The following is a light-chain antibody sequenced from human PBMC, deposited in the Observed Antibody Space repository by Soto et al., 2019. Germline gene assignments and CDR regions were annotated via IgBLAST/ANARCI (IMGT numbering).Light chain of an antibody. V-gene: IGKV3-20*01. CDR3: QQCASSPLT. CDR1: QSVGKNY. Sequence: EIVLTQSPGTLSLSPGERATLSCRASQSVGKNYLAWYQQKPGQAPRLLVHDASTRATGVPDRFSGSGSGTDFTLTISRLEPEDFAVYYCQQCASSPLTFGGGTKVEIK. J-gene: IGKJ4*01. CDR2: DAS.